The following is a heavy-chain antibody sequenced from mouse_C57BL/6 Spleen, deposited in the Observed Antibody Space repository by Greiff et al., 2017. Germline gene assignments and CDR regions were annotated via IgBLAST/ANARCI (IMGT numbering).Heavy chain of an antibody. CDR3: ARYVYSNYVGDAMDY. Sequence: EVKLVESGPELVKPGASVKIPCKASGYTFTDYNMDWVKQSHGKSLEWIGDINPNNGGTIYNQKFKGKATLTVDKSSSTAYMELRSLTSEDTADYYCARYVYSNYVGDAMDYWGQGTSVTVSS. D-gene: IGHD2-5*01. J-gene: IGHJ4*01. CDR1: GYTFTDYN. CDR2: INPNNGGT. V-gene: IGHV1-18*01.